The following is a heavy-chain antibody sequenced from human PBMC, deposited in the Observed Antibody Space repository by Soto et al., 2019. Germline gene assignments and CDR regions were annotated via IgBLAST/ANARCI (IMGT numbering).Heavy chain of an antibody. CDR2: IIPLFGTT. J-gene: IGHJ5*02. D-gene: IGHD6-13*01. Sequence: ASVEVSCKASVGTFSRHAMNCVRQAPGQGLEWMGGIIPLFGTTSYAQKFKGRLTISADKSTNTTYMELSSLKSEDAAVYYCARASIRGSSGFSCFAPGGQGTLVPVSS. V-gene: IGHV1-69*06. CDR1: VGTFSRHA. CDR3: ARASIRGSSGFSCFAP.